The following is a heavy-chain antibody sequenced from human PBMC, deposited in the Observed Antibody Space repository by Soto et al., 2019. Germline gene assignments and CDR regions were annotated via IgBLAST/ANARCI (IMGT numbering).Heavy chain of an antibody. D-gene: IGHD2-2*01. V-gene: IGHV1-24*01. Sequence: ASVKVSCKVSGYTLTELSMHWVRQAPGKGLARMGGFDPEDGEKIYAQKFQGRVTMTEDTSTDTAYMELSILRSEDTVVYYCATDIGEVPFTLWGQGTLVTVSS. J-gene: IGHJ4*01. CDR2: FDPEDGEK. CDR3: ATDIGEVPFTL. CDR1: GYTLTELS.